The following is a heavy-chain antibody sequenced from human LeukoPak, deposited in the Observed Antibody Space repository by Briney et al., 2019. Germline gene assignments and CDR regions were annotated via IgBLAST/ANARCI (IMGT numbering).Heavy chain of an antibody. CDR3: ARHTSGWHDAFDI. CDR1: GGSISSGGYY. Sequence: SQTLSLTCTVSGGSISSGGYYWSWIRQHPGKGLEWIGYIYYSGSTYYNPSLKSRVTISVDTSKSQFSLRLSSVTAADTAVYYCARHTSGWHDAFDIWGQGTMVTVSS. J-gene: IGHJ3*02. D-gene: IGHD6-19*01. CDR2: IYYSGST. V-gene: IGHV4-31*03.